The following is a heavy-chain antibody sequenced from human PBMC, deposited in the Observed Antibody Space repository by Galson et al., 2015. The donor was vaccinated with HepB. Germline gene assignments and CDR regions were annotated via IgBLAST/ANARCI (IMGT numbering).Heavy chain of an antibody. CDR2: ISGSGAGT. J-gene: IGHJ4*02. D-gene: IGHD3-10*01. V-gene: IGHV3-23*01. Sequence: SLRLSCAASGFTFNNYAMSWVRLAPGKGLEWVSAISGSGAGTYYEDSVKGRFTISRDNSKNTLYLQMNSLRAEDTAVYYCAKDGNTMVRAAFNWGQGILVTVSS. CDR3: AKDGNTMVRAAFN. CDR1: GFTFNNYA.